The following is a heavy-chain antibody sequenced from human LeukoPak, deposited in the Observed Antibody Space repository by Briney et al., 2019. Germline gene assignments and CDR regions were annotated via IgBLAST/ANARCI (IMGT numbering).Heavy chain of an antibody. CDR1: GFTFSSYG. V-gene: IGHV3-48*04. D-gene: IGHD3-22*01. J-gene: IGHJ6*03. CDR2: ISSSGSTI. CDR3: ARQSGNYYDSSGYYYLDYYYYMDV. Sequence: GGSLRLSCAASGFTFSSYGMHWVRQAPGKGLEWVSYISSSGSTIYYADSVKGRFTISRDNAKNSLYLQMNSLRAEDTAVYYCARQSGNYYDSSGYYYLDYYYYMDVWGKGTTVTVSS.